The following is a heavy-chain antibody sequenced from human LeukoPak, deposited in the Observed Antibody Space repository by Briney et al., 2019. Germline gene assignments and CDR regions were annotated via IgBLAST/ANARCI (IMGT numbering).Heavy chain of an antibody. D-gene: IGHD3-9*01. CDR1: GGSISSSSYY. CDR2: IYYSGST. CDR3: ARIDILTGRKDY. Sequence: SETLSLTCTVSGGSISSSSYYWGWIRQPPGKELEWIGSIYYSGSTYYNPSLKSRVTISVDTSKNQFSLKLSSVTAADTAVYYCARIDILTGRKDYWGQGTLVTVSS. V-gene: IGHV4-39*07. J-gene: IGHJ4*02.